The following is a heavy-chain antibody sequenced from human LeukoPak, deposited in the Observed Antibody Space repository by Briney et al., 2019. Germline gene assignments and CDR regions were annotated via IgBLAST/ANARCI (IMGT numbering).Heavy chain of an antibody. Sequence: GGSLRLSCAASGFTFSSYGMHWVRQAPGKGLEWVALILYDGSNKYYADSVKGRFTISRDNSKNTLYLQMNSLRAEDTAVYYCARDGAVGSGNEFDHWGQGTLVTVSS. CDR2: ILYDGSNK. V-gene: IGHV3-30*03. CDR1: GFTFSSYG. J-gene: IGHJ4*02. D-gene: IGHD5-12*01. CDR3: ARDGAVGSGNEFDH.